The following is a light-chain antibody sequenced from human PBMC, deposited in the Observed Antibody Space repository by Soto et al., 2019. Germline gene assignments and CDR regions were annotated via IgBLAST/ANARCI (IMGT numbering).Light chain of an antibody. CDR2: YDS. J-gene: IGLJ2*01. CDR1: NIGSKS. Sequence: SYELTQPPSVSVAPGKTARITCGGNNIGSKSVHWYQQKPGQAPVLVIYYDSDRPSGIPERFSGSNSGNTATLTISRVEAGDEADYYCQVWDSVVITKVFGGGTKLTVL. V-gene: IGLV3-21*04. CDR3: QVWDSVVITKV.